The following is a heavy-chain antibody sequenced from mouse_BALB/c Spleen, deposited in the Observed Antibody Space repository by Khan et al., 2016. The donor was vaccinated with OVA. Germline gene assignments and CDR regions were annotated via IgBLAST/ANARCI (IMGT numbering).Heavy chain of an antibody. D-gene: IGHD1-2*01. Sequence: QVQLQQSGAELARPGASVKLSCKASGYTFTDYYINWVKQRTGQGLEWIGEISPVSGDTYYNERFKGKATLTADKSSSTAYMQLSSLTSEASAVYVCARRNYFGYTFAYWGQGTLVTVSA. CDR2: ISPVSGDT. J-gene: IGHJ3*01. CDR1: GYTFTDYY. V-gene: IGHV1-77*01. CDR3: ARRNYFGYTFAY.